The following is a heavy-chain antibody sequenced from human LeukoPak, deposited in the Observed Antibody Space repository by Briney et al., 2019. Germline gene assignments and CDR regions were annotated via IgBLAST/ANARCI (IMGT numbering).Heavy chain of an antibody. CDR3: ARSDYAENFDY. V-gene: IGHV1-69*06. CDR2: IIPIFGTA. CDR1: GGTFSSYA. Sequence: ASVKVSCKASGGTFSSYAISWVRQAPGQGLEWMGGIIPIFGTANYAQKFQGRVTITADKSTSTAYMELSRLRSDDTAVYYCARSDYAENFDYWGQGTLVTVSS. D-gene: IGHD4-17*01. J-gene: IGHJ4*02.